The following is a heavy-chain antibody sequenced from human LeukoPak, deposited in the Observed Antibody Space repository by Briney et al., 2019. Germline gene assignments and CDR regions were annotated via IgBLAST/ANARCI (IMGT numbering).Heavy chain of an antibody. CDR1: GYTFTSYD. CDR2: MNPNSGNT. V-gene: IGHV1-8*01. D-gene: IGHD3-9*01. CDR3: ARVRWEAWLPNPDAFDI. J-gene: IGHJ3*02. Sequence: ASVKVSCKASGYTFTSYDINWVRQATGQGLEWMGWMNPNSGNTGYAQKFQGRVTMTRNTSISTAYMELSSLRSEDTAVYYCARVRWEAWLPNPDAFDIWGQGTMVTVSS.